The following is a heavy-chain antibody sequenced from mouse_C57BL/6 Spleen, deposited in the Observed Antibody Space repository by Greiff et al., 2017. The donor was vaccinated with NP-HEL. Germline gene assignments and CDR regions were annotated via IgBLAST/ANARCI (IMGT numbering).Heavy chain of an antibody. Sequence: VQLQQSGPELVKPGASVKMSCKASGYTFTDYNMHWVKQSHGKSLEWIGYINPNNGGTSYNQKFKGKATLTVNKSSSTAYMELRSLTSEDSAVYYCAREGAYDYDDWFAYWGQGTLVTVSA. CDR2: INPNNGGT. CDR1: GYTFTDYN. CDR3: AREGAYDYDDWFAY. J-gene: IGHJ3*01. D-gene: IGHD2-4*01. V-gene: IGHV1-22*01.